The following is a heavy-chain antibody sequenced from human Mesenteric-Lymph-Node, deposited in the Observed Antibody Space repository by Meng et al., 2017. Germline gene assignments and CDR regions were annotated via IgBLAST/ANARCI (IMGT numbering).Heavy chain of an antibody. D-gene: IGHD3-10*01. J-gene: IGHJ6*02. CDR3: ARGIGLGVYYYGSGRAPKYGMDV. V-gene: IGHV1-46*01. Sequence: ASVKVSCKASGYTFTSYYMHWVRQAPGQGLEWMGIINPSGGSTSYAQKFQGRVTMTRDTSTSTVYMELGSLRSEDTAVYYCARGIGLGVYYYGSGRAPKYGMDVWGQGTTVTVSS. CDR2: INPSGGST. CDR1: GYTFTSYY.